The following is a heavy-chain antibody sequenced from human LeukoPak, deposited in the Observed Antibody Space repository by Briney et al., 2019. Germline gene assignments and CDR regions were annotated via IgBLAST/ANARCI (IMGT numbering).Heavy chain of an antibody. CDR3: ARDNTNWSFDY. V-gene: IGHV1-46*01. J-gene: IGHJ4*02. CDR1: VYNFVSYN. CDR2: INLRDGIT. D-gene: IGHD1-1*01. Sequence: APVKVSCKASVYNFVSYNMHWVRQAPGQGLEWMGIINLRDGITSYAQKFQGRVTVTGDTSTSTFYMELSSLRFEDTAMYYCARDNTNWSFDYWGQGTLVTVSS.